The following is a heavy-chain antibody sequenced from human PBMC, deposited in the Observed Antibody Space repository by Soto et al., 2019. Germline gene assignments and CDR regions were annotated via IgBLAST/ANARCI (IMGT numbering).Heavy chain of an antibody. CDR2: INPKSGGT. Sequence: QVQLVQSGAEVKKPGASVNVSCKASGYTFTVYYMHWVRQAPGQGLEWMGWINPKSGGTRYPHKFQARVTMTWDTSISTAYMALTRLRSDDTAVYYCARDLAKGGGSAGFDYWGQGTLVTVSS. J-gene: IGHJ4*02. D-gene: IGHD1-26*01. CDR1: GYTFTVYY. CDR3: ARDLAKGGGSAGFDY. V-gene: IGHV1-2*07.